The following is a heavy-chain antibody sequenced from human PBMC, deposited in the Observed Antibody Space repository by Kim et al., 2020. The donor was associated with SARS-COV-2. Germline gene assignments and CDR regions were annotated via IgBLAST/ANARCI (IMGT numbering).Heavy chain of an antibody. CDR1: GGSISSGDYY. CDR2: IYYSGST. J-gene: IGHJ6*02. Sequence: SEILSLTCTVSGGSISSGDYYWSWIRQPPGKGLEWIGYIYYSGSTYYNPSLKSRVTISVDTSKNQFSLKLSSVTAADTAVYYCARDSYDYGDYVGEYYYYGMDVWGQGTTVTVSS. V-gene: IGHV4-30-4*01. CDR3: ARDSYDYGDYVGEYYYYGMDV. D-gene: IGHD4-17*01.